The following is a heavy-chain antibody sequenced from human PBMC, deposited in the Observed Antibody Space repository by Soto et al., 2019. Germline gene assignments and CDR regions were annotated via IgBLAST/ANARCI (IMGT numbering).Heavy chain of an antibody. Sequence: QVQLVESGGGVVQPGRSLRLSCTASGFIFSDYGMHWVRQAPGKGLEWVAVIWYDGSNKYYVDSAKGRFTISRDKSKNTRYLQMNSLTADDTAVYYCARDPLHYDILTGYSPNYFDYWGQGTPVTVSS. CDR2: IWYDGSNK. V-gene: IGHV3-33*01. CDR3: ARDPLHYDILTGYSPNYFDY. CDR1: GFIFSDYG. J-gene: IGHJ4*02. D-gene: IGHD3-9*01.